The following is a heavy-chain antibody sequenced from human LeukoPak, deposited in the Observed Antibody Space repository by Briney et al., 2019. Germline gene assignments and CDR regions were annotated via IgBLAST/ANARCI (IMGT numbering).Heavy chain of an antibody. J-gene: IGHJ5*02. V-gene: IGHV3-33*03. CDR1: GFTFSSYG. CDR2: IWYDGSNK. D-gene: IGHD3-22*01. CDR3: AKGSSGYFADL. Sequence: GGSLRLSCATSGFTFSSYGMHWVRQAPGKGLEWVADIWYDGSNKYYADFVKGRFTISRDNSKNMLFLQMNSLTAEDTALYYCAKGSSGYFADLWGQGTLVTVSS.